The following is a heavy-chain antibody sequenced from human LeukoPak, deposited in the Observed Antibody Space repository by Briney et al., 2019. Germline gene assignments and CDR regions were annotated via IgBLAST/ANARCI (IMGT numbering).Heavy chain of an antibody. D-gene: IGHD1-26*01. V-gene: IGHV1-2*02. CDR3: ARDGGSGSYPTPAYY. CDR2: INPNSGGT. CDR1: GYTFTGYY. Sequence: GASVKVSCKASGYTFTGYYMHWVRQAPGQGLEWMGWINPNSGGTNYAQKFQGRVTMTRDTSISTAYMELSRLRSDDTAVYYCARDGGSGSYPTPAYYWGQGTLVTVSS. J-gene: IGHJ4*02.